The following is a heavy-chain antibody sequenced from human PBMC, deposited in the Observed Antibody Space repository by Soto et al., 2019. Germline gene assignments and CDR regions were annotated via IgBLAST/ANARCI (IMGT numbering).Heavy chain of an antibody. CDR2: IIPIFGTA. CDR1: GGTFSSYA. Sequence: QVQLVQSGAEVKKPGSSVKVSCKASGGTFSSYAISWVRQAPGQGLEWMGGIIPIFGTANYAQKFQGRVTITADESTGTAYMELSSLRAEDTAVYYCAREGSGARRYYYYGMDVWGQGTTVTVSS. CDR3: AREGSGARRYYYYGMDV. V-gene: IGHV1-69*01. J-gene: IGHJ6*02. D-gene: IGHD1-26*01.